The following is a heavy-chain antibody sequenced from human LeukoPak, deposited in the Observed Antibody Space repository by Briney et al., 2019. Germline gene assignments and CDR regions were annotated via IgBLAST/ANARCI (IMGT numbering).Heavy chain of an antibody. Sequence: ASVKVSCKASGYTFTGYYLHWVRQAPGQGLEWMGCVNPNSGDTNYAQKFQGSVTMTRDTSISTVYMELSRLRSDDTAVYYCARIRDSRADYWGQGTLVTVSS. CDR3: ARIRDSRADY. CDR1: GYTFTGYY. V-gene: IGHV1-2*02. D-gene: IGHD3-3*02. J-gene: IGHJ4*02. CDR2: VNPNSGDT.